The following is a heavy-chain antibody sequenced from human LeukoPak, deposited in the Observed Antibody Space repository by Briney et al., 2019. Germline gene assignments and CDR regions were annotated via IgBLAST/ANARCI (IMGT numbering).Heavy chain of an antibody. CDR3: ASGWTPLDH. J-gene: IGHJ5*02. CDR1: GFTFSTYA. CDR2: LSGSAGST. V-gene: IGHV3-23*01. Sequence: GGSLRLSCAASGFTFSTYAMSWVRQAPGKGLEWVSALSGSAGSTYYADSVKGRFTISRDNSKNTLYLQMNSLRAEDTAVYYCASGWTPLDHWGQGTLVTVSS. D-gene: IGHD6-19*01.